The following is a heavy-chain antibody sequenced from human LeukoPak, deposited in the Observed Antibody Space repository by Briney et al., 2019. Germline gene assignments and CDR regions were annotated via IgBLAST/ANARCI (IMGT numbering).Heavy chain of an antibody. J-gene: IGHJ4*02. D-gene: IGHD6-19*01. CDR2: IYSGGST. CDR3: ASGSGWYFDY. CDR1: GFTFNTYN. V-gene: IGHV3-53*01. Sequence: GGSLRLSCTASGFTFNTYNMNWVRQAPGKGLEWVSVIYSGGSTYYADSVKGRFTISRDNSKNTLYLQKNSLRAEDTAVYYCASGSGWYFDYWGQGTLVTVSS.